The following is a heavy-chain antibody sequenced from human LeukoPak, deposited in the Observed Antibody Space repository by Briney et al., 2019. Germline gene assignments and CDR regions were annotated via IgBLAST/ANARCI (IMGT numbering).Heavy chain of an antibody. CDR1: GFTFSSYW. Sequence: GGSLRLSCAASGFTFSSYWMHWVRQAPGKGLVWVSHINSDGSGTNYADSVEGRFTISRDNAKNTLYLQMNSLRAEDTAVYYCARDLATTNWFDPWGQGTLVTVSS. J-gene: IGHJ5*02. V-gene: IGHV3-74*01. CDR3: ARDLATTNWFDP. CDR2: INSDGSGT. D-gene: IGHD1-7*01.